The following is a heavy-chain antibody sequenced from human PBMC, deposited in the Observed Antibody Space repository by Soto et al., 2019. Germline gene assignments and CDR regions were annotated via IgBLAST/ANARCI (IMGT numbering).Heavy chain of an antibody. D-gene: IGHD3-3*01. CDR1: GYTFTSYG. Sequence: GASVKVSCKASGYTFTSYGISWVRQAPGQGLEWMGWISAYNGNTNYAQKLQGRVTMTTDTSTSTAYMELRSLRSDDTAVYYCAIDQGDYDFWSGYYRWWFDPWGQGTLVTVSS. V-gene: IGHV1-18*01. CDR3: AIDQGDYDFWSGYYRWWFDP. J-gene: IGHJ5*02. CDR2: ISAYNGNT.